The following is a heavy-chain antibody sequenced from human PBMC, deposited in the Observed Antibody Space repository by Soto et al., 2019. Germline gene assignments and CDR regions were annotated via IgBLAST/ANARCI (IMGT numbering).Heavy chain of an antibody. J-gene: IGHJ6*02. CDR2: ISGSGGST. D-gene: IGHD3-10*01. Sequence: GGSLRLSCAASGFTFSSYAMSWVRQAPGKGLEWVSAISGSGGSTYYADSVKGRFTISRDNSKNTLYLQMNSLRAEDTAVYYCAKDEVLCFGELLVYYYGMDVWGPGTTVTVSS. CDR3: AKDEVLCFGELLVYYYGMDV. V-gene: IGHV3-23*01. CDR1: GFTFSSYA.